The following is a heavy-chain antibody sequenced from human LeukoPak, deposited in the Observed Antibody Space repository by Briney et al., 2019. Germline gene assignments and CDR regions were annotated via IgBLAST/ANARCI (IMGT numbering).Heavy chain of an antibody. CDR1: GLTFSNNA. CDR2: ISVSGGST. V-gene: IGHV3-23*01. D-gene: IGHD3-10*01. CDR3: VKRGIMIRKVTIVGFHKEAYYFDC. J-gene: IGHJ4*02. Sequence: GGSLRLSCAASGLTFSNNAIRWVRQPPGKGREGVSGISVSGGSTHYADSVKGRFIISRDNSKNTLYLQMNSLRAEDTAVYYCVKRGIMIRKVTIVGFHKEAYYFDCWGQGTLVTVSS.